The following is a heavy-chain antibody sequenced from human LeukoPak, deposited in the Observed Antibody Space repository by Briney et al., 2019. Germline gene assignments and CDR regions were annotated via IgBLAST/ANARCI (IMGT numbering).Heavy chain of an antibody. D-gene: IGHD2-2*01. CDR1: GGTFSSYA. CDR2: IIPILGTA. V-gene: IGHV1-69*05. J-gene: IGHJ6*03. CDR3: ARGRGVVPAAKDYYYYTDV. Sequence: ASVKVSCKASGGTFSSYAISWVRRAPGRGLEWVGGIIPILGTANYAQKFQGRVTITTDESTSTTYMERSSRRSEDTAVYYCARGRGVVPAAKDYYYYTDVGSKARSVTVPS.